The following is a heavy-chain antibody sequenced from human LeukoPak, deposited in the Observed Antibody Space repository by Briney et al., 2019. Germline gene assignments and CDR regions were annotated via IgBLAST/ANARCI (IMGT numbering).Heavy chain of an antibody. CDR1: GFTFSSYS. J-gene: IGHJ3*02. V-gene: IGHV3-21*01. Sequence: GGSLRLSCAASGFTFSSYSMNWVRQAPGKGLEWVSSISSSSSYIYYADSVKGRSTISRDNAKNSLYLQMNSLRAEDTAVYYCARERVGAFDIWGQGTMVTVPS. CDR2: ISSSSSYI. D-gene: IGHD2-15*01. CDR3: ARERVGAFDI.